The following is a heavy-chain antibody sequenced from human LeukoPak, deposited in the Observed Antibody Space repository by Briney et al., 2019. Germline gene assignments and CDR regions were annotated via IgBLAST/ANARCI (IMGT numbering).Heavy chain of an antibody. CDR3: ARDLNPTYYDFWSGYAFYYYGMDV. V-gene: IGHV3-66*01. CDR2: IYSAGAT. D-gene: IGHD3-3*01. Sequence: GGSLRLSCAASGFTVSDNYMTWVRQAPGKGLEWVSSIYSAGATHYAESVKGRFTISRDNSKNTLYLQMNSLRAEDTAVYYCARDLNPTYYDFWSGYAFYYYGMDVWGQGTTVTVSS. CDR1: GFTVSDNY. J-gene: IGHJ6*02.